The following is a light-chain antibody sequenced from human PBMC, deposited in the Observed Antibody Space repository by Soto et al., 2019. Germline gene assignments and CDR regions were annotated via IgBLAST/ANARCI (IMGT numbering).Light chain of an antibody. J-gene: IGKJ2*01. V-gene: IGKV3-20*01. CDR1: QTINNNF. CDR2: AAS. CDR3: QQYGSSPPYT. Sequence: EIVMTQSPGTLSLSPGKRATLSCRASQTINNNFLGWYQQKPGQPPRLLIFAASRRATGIPDWFSGSGSGTDFTLIIIRLEPGDFGVYYCQQYGSSPPYTFGQGTKLDIK.